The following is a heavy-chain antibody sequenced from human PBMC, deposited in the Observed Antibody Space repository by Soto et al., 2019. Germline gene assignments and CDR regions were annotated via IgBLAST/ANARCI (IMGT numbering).Heavy chain of an antibody. Sequence: ASVKVSCKASGYTFTSYAMHWVRQAPGQRLEWMGWINAGNGNTKYSQKFQGRVTITRDTSASTAYMELSSLRSEDTAVYYCARDRIIRAVVAASSFDYWGQGTLVTVSS. J-gene: IGHJ4*02. V-gene: IGHV1-3*01. CDR2: INAGNGNT. D-gene: IGHD2-15*01. CDR3: ARDRIIRAVVAASSFDY. CDR1: GYTFTSYA.